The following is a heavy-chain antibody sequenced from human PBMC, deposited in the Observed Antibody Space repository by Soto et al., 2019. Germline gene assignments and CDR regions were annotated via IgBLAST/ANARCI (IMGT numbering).Heavy chain of an antibody. D-gene: IGHD2-21*02. Sequence: EVQLVESGGGLVQPGGSLRLSCAASGFDFNDYNMNWVRQAPGRGLEWVSYISGNSRTKYYADSVRGRFTISRDNAKNSLFLQMYSLRDEDTAVYYCTRDGGGGDRSDYWGQGTLVTVSS. CDR3: TRDGGGGDRSDY. CDR1: GFDFNDYN. V-gene: IGHV3-48*02. CDR2: ISGNSRTK. J-gene: IGHJ4*02.